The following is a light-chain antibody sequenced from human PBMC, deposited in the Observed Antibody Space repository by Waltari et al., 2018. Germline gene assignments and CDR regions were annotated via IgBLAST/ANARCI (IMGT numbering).Light chain of an antibody. Sequence: QSVLTQPPSASGTPGQRVTISCSGSGSNIGNNYVYWYQHLPGAAPKLLIFKNNQRPAGVPDRFSDSKSGTSASLAISGLRSEDEADYYCAAWDDSLSSLVFGGGTKLSVL. J-gene: IGLJ3*02. CDR3: AAWDDSLSSLV. CDR2: KNN. CDR1: GSNIGNNY. V-gene: IGLV1-47*01.